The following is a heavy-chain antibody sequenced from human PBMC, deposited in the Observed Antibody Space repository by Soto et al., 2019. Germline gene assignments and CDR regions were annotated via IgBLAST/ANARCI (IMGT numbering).Heavy chain of an antibody. CDR2: ISWNSGDI. D-gene: IGHD6-19*01. J-gene: IGHJ4*02. V-gene: IGHV3-9*01. Sequence: EVQLVESGGGLVQPGRSLRLSCAASGFTFDDYAMHWVRQVPGKGLEWVSGISWNSGDIGYADSVKGRFTISRDNAKNSLYLQMNSLRAEDTALYYCAKGGSGAVAGRTDYLGQGALVTVSS. CDR3: AKGGSGAVAGRTDY. CDR1: GFTFDDYA.